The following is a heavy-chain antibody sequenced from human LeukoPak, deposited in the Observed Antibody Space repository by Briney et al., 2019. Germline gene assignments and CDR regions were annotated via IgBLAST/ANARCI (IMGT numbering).Heavy chain of an antibody. Sequence: QPGGSLRLSCAASGFTFDDYAMHWVRQAPGKGLEWVSGISWNSGSIGYADSVKGRFTISRDNAKNSLYLQMNSLRAEDTALYYCAKDNRWLAHLDYWGQGTLVTVSS. D-gene: IGHD6-19*01. CDR2: ISWNSGSI. V-gene: IGHV3-9*01. CDR1: GFTFDDYA. CDR3: AKDNRWLAHLDY. J-gene: IGHJ4*02.